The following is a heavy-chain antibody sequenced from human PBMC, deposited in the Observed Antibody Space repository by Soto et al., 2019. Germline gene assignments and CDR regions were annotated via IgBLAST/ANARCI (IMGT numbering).Heavy chain of an antibody. CDR1: GGSISSSSYY. Sequence: SETLCLTCTVSGGSISSSSYYWGWIRQPPGKGLEWIGSIYYSGSTYYNPSLKSRVTISVDTSKNQFSLKLSSVTAADTAVYYCARHRRKLWNKHLINWFDPWGQGTLVTVSS. V-gene: IGHV4-39*01. CDR3: ARHRRKLWNKHLINWFDP. CDR2: IYYSGST. J-gene: IGHJ5*02. D-gene: IGHD5-18*01.